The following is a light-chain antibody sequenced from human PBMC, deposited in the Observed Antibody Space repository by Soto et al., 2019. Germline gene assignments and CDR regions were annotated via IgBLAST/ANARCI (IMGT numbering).Light chain of an antibody. J-gene: IGKJ5*01. V-gene: IGKV3D-15*01. CDR3: QQYDNWPPVT. CDR2: GAS. CDR1: QSVSSN. Sequence: EVVMTQSPATLSVSPGERATLSCRASQSVSSNLAWYQQKPGQAPRLLISGASTRATGIPARFSGSGSGTEFTLTISSLQSEDFAVYYCQQYDNWPPVTFGQGTRLEIK.